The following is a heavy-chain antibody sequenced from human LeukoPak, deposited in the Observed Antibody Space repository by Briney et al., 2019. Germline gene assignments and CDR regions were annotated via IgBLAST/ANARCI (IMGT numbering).Heavy chain of an antibody. CDR2: IVVGSGNT. CDR1: GFTFTSSA. V-gene: IGHV1-58*02. D-gene: IGHD3-22*01. Sequence: GASVKVSCKASGFTFTSSAMQWVRQARGQRLEWIGWIVVGSGNTNYAQKFQERVTITRDMSTSTAYMELNSLRSEDTAVYYCAASGYDSSGYVFDYWGQGTLVTVSS. J-gene: IGHJ4*02. CDR3: AASGYDSSGYVFDY.